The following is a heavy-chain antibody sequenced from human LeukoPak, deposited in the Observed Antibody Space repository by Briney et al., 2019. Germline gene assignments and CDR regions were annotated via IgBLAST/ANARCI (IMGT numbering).Heavy chain of an antibody. D-gene: IGHD1-26*01. CDR1: GFTFSSYA. V-gene: IGHV3-23*01. CDR2: ISGSGGST. J-gene: IGHJ6*02. Sequence: GGSLRLSCAASGFTFSSYAMSWVRQAPGKGLEWVSAISGSGGSTYYADSVKGRFTISRDNSKNTLYLQMNSLRAEDTAVYYCARDILWEKAGYNGMDVWGQGTTVTVSS. CDR3: ARDILWEKAGYNGMDV.